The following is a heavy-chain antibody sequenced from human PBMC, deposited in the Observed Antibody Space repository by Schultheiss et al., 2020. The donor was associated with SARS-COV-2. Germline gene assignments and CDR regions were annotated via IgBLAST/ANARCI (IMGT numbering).Heavy chain of an antibody. CDR1: GFTFSSYA. Sequence: GESLKISCAASGFTFSSYAMSWVRQAPGKGLEWVSAISGSGGSTYYADSVKGRFTISRDNSKNTLYLQMNSLRAEDTAVYYCARRISGRDAFDIWGQGTMVTVSS. CDR3: ARRISGRDAFDI. CDR2: ISGSGGST. V-gene: IGHV3-23*01. D-gene: IGHD3-10*01. J-gene: IGHJ3*02.